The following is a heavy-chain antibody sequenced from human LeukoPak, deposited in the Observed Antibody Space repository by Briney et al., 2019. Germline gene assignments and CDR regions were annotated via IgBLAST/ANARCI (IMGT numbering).Heavy chain of an antibody. D-gene: IGHD2-8*01. CDR1: GGSISSYY. V-gene: IGHV4-59*01. CDR3: ASSRYCTNGVCYADY. CDR2: IYYSGST. J-gene: IGHJ4*02. Sequence: KASETLSLTCTVSGGSISSYYWSWIRQPPGKGLEWIGYIYYSGSTNYNPSLKSRVTISVDTSKNQFSLKLSFVTAADTAVYYCASSRYCTNGVCYADYWGQGTLVTVSS.